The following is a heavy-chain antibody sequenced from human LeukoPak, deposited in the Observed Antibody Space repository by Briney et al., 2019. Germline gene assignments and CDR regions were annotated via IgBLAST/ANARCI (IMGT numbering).Heavy chain of an antibody. J-gene: IGHJ3*02. CDR1: GFTFSSYW. Sequence: GGSLRLSCAASGFTFSSYWMHWVRQAPGKGLVWVSRINSDGSSTSYADSVKGRFTISRDNAKNTLYLQMNSLRAEDTAVYYCARVISKMVRGATNAFDIWGQGTMVTVSS. CDR2: INSDGSST. D-gene: IGHD3-10*01. CDR3: ARVISKMVRGATNAFDI. V-gene: IGHV3-74*01.